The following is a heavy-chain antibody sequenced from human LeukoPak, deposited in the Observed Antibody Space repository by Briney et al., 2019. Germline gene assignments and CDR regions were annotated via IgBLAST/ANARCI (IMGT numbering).Heavy chain of an antibody. Sequence: GASVKVPCKASGYTFTSYGINWVRQATGQGLEWMGWMNPNSGNTGYAQKFQGRVTITRNTSISTAYMELSSLRSEDTAVYYCARRGTAMGFDYYYYYYMDVWGKGTTVTVSS. D-gene: IGHD5-18*01. J-gene: IGHJ6*03. CDR2: MNPNSGNT. V-gene: IGHV1-8*03. CDR3: ARRGTAMGFDYYYYYYMDV. CDR1: GYTFTSYG.